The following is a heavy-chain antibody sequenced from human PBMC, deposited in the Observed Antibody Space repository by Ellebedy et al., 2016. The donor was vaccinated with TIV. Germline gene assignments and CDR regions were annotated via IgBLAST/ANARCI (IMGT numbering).Heavy chain of an antibody. CDR3: VRQGVDSRSAWFDY. Sequence: GESLKISCKGSGYMFSRYFIARVRQMPGKGLEGMGFIFPGDSDTRYSPSFQGPVIISADKSISTAYLQWTSLKASDTAMYYCVRQGVDSRSAWFDYWGQGTLVTVSS. V-gene: IGHV5-51*01. D-gene: IGHD6-6*01. CDR1: GYMFSRYF. CDR2: IFPGDSDT. J-gene: IGHJ4*02.